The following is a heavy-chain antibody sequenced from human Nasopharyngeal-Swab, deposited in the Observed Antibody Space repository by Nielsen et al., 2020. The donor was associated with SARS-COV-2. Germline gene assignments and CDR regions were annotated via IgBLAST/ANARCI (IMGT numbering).Heavy chain of an antibody. J-gene: IGHJ4*02. CDR3: AKANWELGLYFDY. D-gene: IGHD7-27*01. Sequence: GESLKISCGASGFSFNSHWMSWVRQATGKGLEWVASVKQDGSEIYYADSVKGRFTISRDNSKNTLYLQMNSLRAEDTAVYYCAKANWELGLYFDYWGQGTLVTVSS. V-gene: IGHV3-7*01. CDR1: GFSFNSHW. CDR2: VKQDGSEI.